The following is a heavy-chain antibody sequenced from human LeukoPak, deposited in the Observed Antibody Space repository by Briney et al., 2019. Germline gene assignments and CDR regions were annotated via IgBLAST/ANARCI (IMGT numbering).Heavy chain of an antibody. CDR2: INSDGSTT. V-gene: IGHV3-74*01. CDR1: GFXFSSYW. D-gene: IGHD4-17*01. Sequence: GGSLRLSCAASGFXFSSYWIHWVRQTPGKGLVWVSRINSDGSTTSYADSVKGRFTISRDNAKNTLYLQMSSLRAEDTAVYCCARARDYGDYVNWFDPWGQGTLVTVSS. CDR3: ARARDYGDYVNWFDP. J-gene: IGHJ5*02.